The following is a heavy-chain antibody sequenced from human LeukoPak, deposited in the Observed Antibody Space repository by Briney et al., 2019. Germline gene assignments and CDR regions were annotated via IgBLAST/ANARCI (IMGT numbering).Heavy chain of an antibody. J-gene: IGHJ6*03. D-gene: IGHD2-2*01. Sequence: ASVKVSCKASGYTFTSYGISWVRQAPGQGLEWMGWISAYNGNTNYAQKLQGRVTMTTDTSTSTAYMELRSLRSDDTAVYYCAREAIGYCSSTSCDYYYMDVWGKGTTVTVSS. V-gene: IGHV1-18*01. CDR3: AREAIGYCSSTSCDYYYMDV. CDR2: ISAYNGNT. CDR1: GYTFTSYG.